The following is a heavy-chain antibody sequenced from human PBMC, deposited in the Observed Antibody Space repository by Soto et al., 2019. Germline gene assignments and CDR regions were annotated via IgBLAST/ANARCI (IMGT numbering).Heavy chain of an antibody. CDR2: ISISGGST. CDR1: GFTFSNYA. Sequence: GGSLRLSCAASGFTFSNYAMSLVRQAPGKGLEWVSGISISGGSTYHADSVKGRFSISRDNSKNTLYLQMTSLRADDTAVYYCAKGAGRSGYQYQIDYWGQGTLVTVSS. V-gene: IGHV3-23*01. CDR3: AKGAGRSGYQYQIDY. J-gene: IGHJ4*02. D-gene: IGHD3-22*01.